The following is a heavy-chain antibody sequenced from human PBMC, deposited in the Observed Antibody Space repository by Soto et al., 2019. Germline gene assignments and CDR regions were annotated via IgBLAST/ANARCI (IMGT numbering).Heavy chain of an antibody. CDR2: INPSGGST. Sequence: ASGKVSCKASGYTFTSYYMHWVRHAPGQGLEWMGIINPSGGSTSYAQKFQGRVTMTRDTSTSTVYMELSSLRSEDTAVYYCARPTAAALSWFDPWGQVPLVTVAS. CDR3: ARPTAAALSWFDP. CDR1: GYTFTSYY. J-gene: IGHJ5*02. D-gene: IGHD6-13*01. V-gene: IGHV1-46*01.